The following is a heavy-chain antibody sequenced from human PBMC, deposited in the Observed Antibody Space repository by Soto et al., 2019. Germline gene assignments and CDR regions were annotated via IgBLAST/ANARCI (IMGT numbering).Heavy chain of an antibody. CDR2: IYYSGTT. Sequence: QVQLQESGPGLVKPSDTLSLTCAVSGYSISSSNWWGWIRQPPGKGLEWIGYIYYSGTTYYNPSPKSSVPMSLDTAKNPSSLKLTSVTAVDTAVYYCARREIQGPIDYWGQGTLVTVSS. CDR1: GYSISSSNW. CDR3: ARREIQGPIDY. J-gene: IGHJ4*02. V-gene: IGHV4-28*01. D-gene: IGHD1-26*01.